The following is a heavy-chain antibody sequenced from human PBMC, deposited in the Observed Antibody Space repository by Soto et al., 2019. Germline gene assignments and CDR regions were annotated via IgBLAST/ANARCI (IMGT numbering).Heavy chain of an antibody. CDR3: ATYSSSSGWFDP. Sequence: SETLSLTCSVSGDSISSSPYSWGWIRQPPGKGLEWIGIIHYSGTTYYNPSLKSRLTISVDTSKNQFSLNLSSVTAADTAVYYCATYSSSSGWFDPWGQGTLVTVSS. V-gene: IGHV4-39*01. CDR2: IHYSGTT. D-gene: IGHD6-6*01. J-gene: IGHJ5*02. CDR1: GDSISSSPYS.